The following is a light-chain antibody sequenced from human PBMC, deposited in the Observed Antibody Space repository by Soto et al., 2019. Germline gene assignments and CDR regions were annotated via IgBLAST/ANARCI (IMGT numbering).Light chain of an antibody. J-gene: IGKJ1*01. CDR3: QQYMSYS. CDR1: RDISFSSTKKIY. CDR2: HAS. V-gene: IGKV1-5*01. Sequence: IVMTQSPDSLAVSLGERATINCKSSRDISFSSTKKIYLAWYQQKPGTAPKLLIYHASTLESGVPSRFSGSGSGTEFTLTISSLQPDDFATYYCQQYMSYSFGQGTKVDIK.